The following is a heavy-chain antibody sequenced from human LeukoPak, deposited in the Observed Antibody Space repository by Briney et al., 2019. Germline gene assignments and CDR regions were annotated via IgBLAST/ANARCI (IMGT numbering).Heavy chain of an antibody. CDR2: IYYRGST. V-gene: IGHV4-59*01. Sequence: PSETLSLTCSVSGGSISSYYWGWIRQPPGKGLEWIGFIYYRGSTNYNPSLKSRVTISVDTSKNQFSLKLSSVTAADTAVYYCARGGYYASIGYSKFDYWGQGTLVTVSS. CDR3: ARGGYYASIGYSKFDY. J-gene: IGHJ4*02. D-gene: IGHD3-22*01. CDR1: GGSISSYY.